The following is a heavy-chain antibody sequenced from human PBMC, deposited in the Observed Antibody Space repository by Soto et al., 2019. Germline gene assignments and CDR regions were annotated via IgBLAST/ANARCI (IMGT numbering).Heavy chain of an antibody. D-gene: IGHD2-15*01. CDR2: IIPIFGTA. J-gene: IGHJ1*01. CDR3: ARAPAGYCSGGSCYTAMGFQH. Sequence: QVQLVQSGAEVKKPGSSVKVSCKASGGTFSSYAISWVRQAPGQGLEWMGGIIPIFGTANYAQKFQGRVTITADESTSSAYMELSSLRSEDTAVYYCARAPAGYCSGGSCYTAMGFQHWGQGTLVTGSS. V-gene: IGHV1-69*12. CDR1: GGTFSSYA.